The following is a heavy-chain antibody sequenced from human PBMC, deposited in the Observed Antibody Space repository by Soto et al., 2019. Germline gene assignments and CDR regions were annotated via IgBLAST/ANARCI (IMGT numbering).Heavy chain of an antibody. CDR2: IYYSGST. V-gene: IGHV4-31*03. Sequence: QVQLQESGPGLVKPSQTLSLTCTVSGGSISSGGYYWSWIRQHPGKGLEWIGYIYYSGSTYYNPSLKSRVTISVDTSKNQFSLKLSSVTAADTAVYYCARDHFSMGPDYDFWGGLGGWGQGTLVTVSS. CDR1: GGSISSGGYY. CDR3: ARDHFSMGPDYDFWGGLGG. D-gene: IGHD3-3*01. J-gene: IGHJ4*02.